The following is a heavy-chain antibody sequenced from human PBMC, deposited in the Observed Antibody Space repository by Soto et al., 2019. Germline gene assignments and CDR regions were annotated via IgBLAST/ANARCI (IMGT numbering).Heavy chain of an antibody. J-gene: IGHJ4*02. V-gene: IGHV4-39*01. D-gene: IGHD5-12*01. Sequence: SETLSLTCTVPGGSISSSSYYWGWIRQPPGKGLEWIGSIYYSGSTYYNPSLKSRVTISVDTSKNQFSLKLSSVTAADTAVYYCARGGYDGPEDYFDYWGQGTLVTVSS. CDR2: IYYSGST. CDR3: ARGGYDGPEDYFDY. CDR1: GGSISSSSYY.